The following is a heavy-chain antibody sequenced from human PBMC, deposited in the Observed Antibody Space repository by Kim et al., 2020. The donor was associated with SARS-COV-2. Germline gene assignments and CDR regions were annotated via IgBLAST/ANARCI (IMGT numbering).Heavy chain of an antibody. CDR1: GFTFSSYW. Sequence: GGSLRLSCAASGFTFSSYWMHWVRQAPGKGLVWVAHINRDGSSKYYVDSVKGRFTISRDNAKNSLYLQMNSLRAEDTAVYYCARVGEYYSGSRGNGYYY. CDR2: INRDGSSK. J-gene: IGHJ6*01. CDR3: ARVGEYYSGSRGNGYYY. V-gene: IGHV3-7*01. D-gene: IGHD1-26*01.